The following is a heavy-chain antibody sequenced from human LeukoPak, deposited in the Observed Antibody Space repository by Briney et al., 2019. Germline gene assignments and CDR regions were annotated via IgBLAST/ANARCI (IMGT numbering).Heavy chain of an antibody. CDR2: IGGGGTFT. Sequence: NPGGSLRLSCAASGFTFSTYTMNWVRQAPGKGLEWVSSIGGGGTFTFYADSVRGRFTISRDDAKNSLYLDLNSLRAGDTAVYYCARVYGESRDYWGQGTLVTVSS. CDR3: ARVYGESRDY. J-gene: IGHJ4*02. V-gene: IGHV3-21*01. D-gene: IGHD3-16*01. CDR1: GFTFSTYT.